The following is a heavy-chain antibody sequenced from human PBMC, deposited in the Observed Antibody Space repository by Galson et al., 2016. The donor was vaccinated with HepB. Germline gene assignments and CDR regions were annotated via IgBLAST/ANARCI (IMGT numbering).Heavy chain of an antibody. CDR3: ARGGSSGWMGWFDP. V-gene: IGHV3-11*04. Sequence: SLRLSCAASEFTFSDHYMSWIRQAPGKGLEFLSFISSSGYTIHYADSVKGRFTISRDNARNSLYLQMNSLRVEDTAAYYCARGGSSGWMGWFDPWGQGTLVTVSS. J-gene: IGHJ5*02. CDR2: ISSSGYTI. D-gene: IGHD6-19*01. CDR1: EFTFSDHY.